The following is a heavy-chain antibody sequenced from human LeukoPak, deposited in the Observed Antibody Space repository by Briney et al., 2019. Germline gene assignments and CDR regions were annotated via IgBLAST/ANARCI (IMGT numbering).Heavy chain of an antibody. Sequence: GGSLRLSCAASGSTFSSYAMSWVRQAPGKGLEWVSAISGSGGSTYDADSVKGRFTISRDNSKNTLYLQMNSLRAEDTAVYYCAGDTPPGGDYYFDYWGQGTLVIVSS. CDR2: ISGSGGST. J-gene: IGHJ4*02. V-gene: IGHV3-23*01. CDR1: GSTFSSYA. CDR3: AGDTPPGGDYYFDY. D-gene: IGHD3-16*01.